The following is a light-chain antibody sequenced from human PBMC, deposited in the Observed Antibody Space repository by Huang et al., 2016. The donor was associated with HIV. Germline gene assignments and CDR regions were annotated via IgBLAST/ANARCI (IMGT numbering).Light chain of an antibody. V-gene: IGKV4-1*01. J-gene: IGKJ1*01. Sequence: DIVVTQSPDSLTVSLGERATVNCSSSQSLFDSSNNKNSLAWYQHKPGQPPKLLIYWASTRESGVPDRFSGSGSGTDFTLTITSLQAEDAAIYFCHQYYTMPQTFGRGTKVEVK. CDR1: QSLFDSSNNKNS. CDR2: WAS. CDR3: HQYYTMPQT.